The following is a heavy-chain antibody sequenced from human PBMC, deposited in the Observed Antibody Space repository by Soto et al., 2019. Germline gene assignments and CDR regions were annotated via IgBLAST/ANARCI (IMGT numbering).Heavy chain of an antibody. J-gene: IGHJ6*02. V-gene: IGHV1-2*02. D-gene: IGHD4-17*01. CDR2: INPNSGGT. CDR1: GYTFTGYY. Sequence: GASVKVSCKASGYTFTGYYMHWVRQAPGQGLEWMGWINPNSGGTNYAQKFQGRVTMTRDTSISTAYMELSRLRSDDTAVYYCARVNPPYGDYYYYYYGMDVWGQGTTVTVSS. CDR3: ARVNPPYGDYYYYYYGMDV.